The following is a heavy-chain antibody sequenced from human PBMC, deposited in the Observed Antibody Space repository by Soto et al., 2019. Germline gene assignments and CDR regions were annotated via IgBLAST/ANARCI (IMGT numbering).Heavy chain of an antibody. V-gene: IGHV4-31*03. Sequence: QVQLQESGPGLVKPSQTLSLTCTVSGGSISRSNYYWSWIRQHPEKGLEWIGYIYYSGTTYYNPSLEGRVTISLDTSNNQVSLKLSSVTAADTALYYCARDEGGYGTFDYWGQGTQVTVSS. J-gene: IGHJ4*02. CDR1: GGSISRSNYY. CDR2: IYYSGTT. CDR3: ARDEGGYGTFDY. D-gene: IGHD4-17*01.